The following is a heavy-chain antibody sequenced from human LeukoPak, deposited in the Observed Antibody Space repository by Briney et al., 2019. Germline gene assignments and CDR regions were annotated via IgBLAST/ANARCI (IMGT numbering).Heavy chain of an antibody. Sequence: SETLSLTCTVSGGSISSHYWSRIRQPPGKGLEWIGYIYYSVSTNYNPSLKSRVTISVDTSKNQFSLKLSSVTAADTAVYYCARDHCSGGSCYSGWFDPWGQGTLVTVSS. CDR2: IYYSVST. CDR1: GGSISSHY. D-gene: IGHD2-15*01. V-gene: IGHV4-59*11. CDR3: ARDHCSGGSCYSGWFDP. J-gene: IGHJ5*02.